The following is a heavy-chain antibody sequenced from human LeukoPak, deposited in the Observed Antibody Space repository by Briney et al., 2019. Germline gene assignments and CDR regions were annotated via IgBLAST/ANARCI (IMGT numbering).Heavy chain of an antibody. V-gene: IGHV3-23*01. CDR1: GFTFSSYA. J-gene: IGHJ4*02. D-gene: IGHD6-13*01. Sequence: PGGSLRLSCAASGFTFSSYAMSWVRQAPGKGLEWVSAISGSGGSTYYADSVKGRFTISRDNSKNTLYLQMNSLRAEDTAVYYCAKALPGLISSSWYFDYWGQGTLVTVSS. CDR3: AKALPGLISSSWYFDY. CDR2: ISGSGGST.